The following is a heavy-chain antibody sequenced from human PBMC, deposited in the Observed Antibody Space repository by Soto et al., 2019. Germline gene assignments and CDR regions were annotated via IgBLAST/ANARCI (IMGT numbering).Heavy chain of an antibody. J-gene: IGHJ3*02. CDR1: GFTFSSYG. CDR3: AKDIYGGNSDAFDI. Sequence: AGGSLRLSCAAPGFTFSSYGMHWVRQAPGKGLEWVAVISYDGSNKYYADSVKGRFTISRDNSKNTLYLQMNSLRAEDTAVYYCAKDIYGGNSDAFDIWGQGTMVTVSS. CDR2: ISYDGSNK. D-gene: IGHD4-17*01. V-gene: IGHV3-30*18.